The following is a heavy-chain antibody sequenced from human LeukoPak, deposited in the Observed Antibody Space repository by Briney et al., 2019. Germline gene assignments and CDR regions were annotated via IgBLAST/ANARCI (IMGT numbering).Heavy chain of an antibody. CDR3: ARVRGGSGRSYAADAFDI. CDR1: GFTFSHYW. V-gene: IGHV3-74*01. CDR2: IYNDGSST. J-gene: IGHJ3*02. D-gene: IGHD1-26*01. Sequence: QPGGSLRLSCAASGFTFSHYWTHWVRQAPGKGLVWVSRIYNDGSSTSYADSVKGRFTISRDNAKSTLYLQMNSLRAEDTAVYYCARVRGGSGRSYAADAFDIWGQGTMVTVSS.